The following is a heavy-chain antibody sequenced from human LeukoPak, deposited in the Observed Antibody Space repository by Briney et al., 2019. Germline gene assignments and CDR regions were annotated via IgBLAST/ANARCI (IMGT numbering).Heavy chain of an antibody. CDR1: GFTFSRYW. V-gene: IGHV3-7*01. Sequence: GGSLRLSCAASGFTFSRYWMSWVRQAPGKGLEWVANFQEDGGEKYYVDSVKGRFVISRDNAKNSVYLQMNSLRVEDTAVYFCATGSGFIADCGGDCYYPLGYFDYWGQGSLVTVSS. D-gene: IGHD2-21*02. CDR3: ATGSGFIADCGGDCYYPLGYFDY. J-gene: IGHJ4*02. CDR2: FQEDGGEK.